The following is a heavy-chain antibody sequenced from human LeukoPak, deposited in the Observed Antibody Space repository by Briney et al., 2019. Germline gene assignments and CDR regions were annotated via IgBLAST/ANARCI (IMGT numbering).Heavy chain of an antibody. D-gene: IGHD5-12*01. CDR1: GYTFTSYD. V-gene: IGHV1-8*01. CDR2: MNPNSGNT. Sequence: ASVKVSCKASGYTFTSYDINWVRQATGQGLEWMGWMNPNSGNTGYAQKFQGRVTMTRNTSISTAYMELSSLRSEDTAVYYCARASGATIPNYYYGMDVWGQGTTVTVSS. J-gene: IGHJ6*02. CDR3: ARASGATIPNYYYGMDV.